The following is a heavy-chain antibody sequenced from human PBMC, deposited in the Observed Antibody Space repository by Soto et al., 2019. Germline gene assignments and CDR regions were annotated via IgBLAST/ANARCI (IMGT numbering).Heavy chain of an antibody. Sequence: ASVKVSCKASGYTFTSYYMHWVRQAPGQGLEWMGIINPSGGSTSYAQKFQGRVTMTRDTSTSTVYMELSSLRSEDTAVYYCARCWFSGPRERKNDFWGQGTLVTVSS. CDR2: INPSGGST. V-gene: IGHV1-46*01. CDR1: GYTFTSYY. J-gene: IGHJ4*02. CDR3: ARCWFSGPRERKNDF. D-gene: IGHD1-26*01.